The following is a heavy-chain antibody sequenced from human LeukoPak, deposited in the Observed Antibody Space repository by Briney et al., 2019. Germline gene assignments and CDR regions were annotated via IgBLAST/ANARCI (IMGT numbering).Heavy chain of an antibody. Sequence: GGSLRLSCAASGFTFSGSAMHWVRQASGKGLEWVGRIRSKANSYATAYAASVKGRFTISRDDSKNTAYLQMNSLKTEDTAVYYCARKTIVVMTPTEYWGQGTLVTVSS. D-gene: IGHD3-22*01. CDR1: GFTFSGSA. V-gene: IGHV3-73*01. CDR3: ARKTIVVMTPTEY. J-gene: IGHJ4*02. CDR2: IRSKANSYAT.